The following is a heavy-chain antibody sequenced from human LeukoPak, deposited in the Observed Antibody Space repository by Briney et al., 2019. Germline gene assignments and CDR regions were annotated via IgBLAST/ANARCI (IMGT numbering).Heavy chain of an antibody. D-gene: IGHD1-26*01. CDR2: VHLSGAS. Sequence: SGTLSLTCAVSGGSILSTNWWSWVRQPPGKGLEWIGEVHLSGASNCNPSLKSRVSMSIDKSRNHLSLELTSVTAADTAIYYCARESGAFSPFGFWGQGTPVTVSS. J-gene: IGHJ4*02. CDR1: GGSILSTNW. CDR3: ARESGAFSPFGF. V-gene: IGHV4-4*02.